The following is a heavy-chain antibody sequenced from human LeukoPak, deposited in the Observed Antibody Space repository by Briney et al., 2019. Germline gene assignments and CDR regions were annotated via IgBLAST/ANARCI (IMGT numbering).Heavy chain of an antibody. D-gene: IGHD3-10*01. J-gene: IGHJ5*02. CDR1: GYTFTGYY. Sequence: ASVKVSCKASGYTFTGYYMHWVRQAPGQGLEWMGWINPNSGGTNYAQKFQGRVTMTRDTSISTAYMELSRLRSDDTAVYYCARDRGDEGANWFDPWGQGTLVTVSS. V-gene: IGHV1-2*02. CDR3: ARDRGDEGANWFDP. CDR2: INPNSGGT.